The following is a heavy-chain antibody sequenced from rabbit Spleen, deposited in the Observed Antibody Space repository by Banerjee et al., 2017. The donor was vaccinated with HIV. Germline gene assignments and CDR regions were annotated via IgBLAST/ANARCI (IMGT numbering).Heavy chain of an antibody. CDR3: ARDYNSGWDL. CDR2: IDPVFGIA. J-gene: IGHJ4*01. Sequence: QLKETGGGLVQPGGSLTLSCKASGFAFTTYYMSWVRQAPGKGLEWIGSIDPVFGIANYANWVNGRFTISRDNAQNTVDLRIHSLTAADTATYFCARDYNSGWDLWGQGTLVTVS. D-gene: IGHD4-1*01. CDR1: GFAFTTYY. V-gene: IGHV1S7*01.